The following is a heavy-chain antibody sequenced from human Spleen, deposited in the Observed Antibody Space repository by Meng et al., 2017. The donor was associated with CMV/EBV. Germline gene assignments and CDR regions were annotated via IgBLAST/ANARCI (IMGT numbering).Heavy chain of an antibody. V-gene: IGHV4/OR15-8*02. CDR1: GGSISGSNW. J-gene: IGHJ4*02. CDR2: VSPTSSI. Sequence: SETLSLTCDVSGGSISGSNWWSWVRQSPGKGLEWIGDVSPTSSIHYNPSLKSRVSISRDRSKNQFSLELTSVTAADTAVYYCARSRPGPLFDYWGQGTLVTVSS. D-gene: IGHD6-6*01. CDR3: ARSRPGPLFDY.